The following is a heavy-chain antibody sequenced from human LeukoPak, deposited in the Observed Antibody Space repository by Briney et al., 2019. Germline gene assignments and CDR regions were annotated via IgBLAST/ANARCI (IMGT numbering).Heavy chain of an antibody. J-gene: IGHJ2*01. D-gene: IGHD2-15*01. V-gene: IGHV4-38-2*02. CDR1: GYSIAHGFF. CDR2: LYHSGTT. Sequence: KPSETLSLTCTVSGYSIAHGFFWAWIRQPPGGGLEWIGSLYHSGTTYYNTSLKSRISTSVDTSKNQFSLKLRLVTAADTAVYYCARVEVPRDINDWYFDLWGRGTLVTVS. CDR3: ARVEVPRDINDWYFDL.